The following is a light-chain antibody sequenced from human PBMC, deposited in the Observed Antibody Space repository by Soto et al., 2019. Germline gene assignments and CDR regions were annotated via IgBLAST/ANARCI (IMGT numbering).Light chain of an antibody. Sequence: QSVLTQPPSASGSPGQSVTISCTGIRXDVGRYNYVSWYQLHPGKVPKLLIYEVTKRPSGIPDRFSGSKSGNTASLTVSGLQAEDEADYYCSSYTSSSTLVFGTGTKVTVL. J-gene: IGLJ1*01. CDR1: RXDVGRYNY. CDR3: SSYTSSSTLV. CDR2: EVT. V-gene: IGLV2-8*01.